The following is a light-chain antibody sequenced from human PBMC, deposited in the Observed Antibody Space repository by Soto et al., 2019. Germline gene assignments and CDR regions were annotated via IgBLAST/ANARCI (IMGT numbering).Light chain of an antibody. J-gene: IGLJ1*01. CDR3: SSYAGSNNYV. CDR2: EVS. V-gene: IGLV2-14*01. Sequence: QSALTQPASVSGSPGQSITISCTGTSSDVGGYNYVSWYQLHPGKAPKLMVYEVSNRPSGVSNRFSGSKSGNTASLTISGLQAEDEADYYCSSYAGSNNYVFGTGTKVTV. CDR1: SSDVGGYNY.